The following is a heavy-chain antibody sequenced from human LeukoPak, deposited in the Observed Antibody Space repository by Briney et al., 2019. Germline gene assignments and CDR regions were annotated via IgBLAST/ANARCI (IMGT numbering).Heavy chain of an antibody. CDR2: ISSSGSTI. Sequence: GGSLRLSCAASGFTFSHYYMSWIRQAPGKGLEWVSYISSSGSTIYYADSVKGRFTFSRDNAKNSLFLQMNSLRAEDTAVFYCARRSRWYVGLFDPWGQGTLVTVSS. D-gene: IGHD6-13*01. J-gene: IGHJ5*02. CDR3: ARRSRWYVGLFDP. CDR1: GFTFSHYY. V-gene: IGHV3-11*01.